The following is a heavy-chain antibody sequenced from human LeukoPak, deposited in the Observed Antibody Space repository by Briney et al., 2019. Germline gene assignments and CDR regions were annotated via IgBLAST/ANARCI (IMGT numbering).Heavy chain of an antibody. V-gene: IGHV3-30*02. CDR2: IRYDGSNK. CDR1: GFTFSSYG. D-gene: IGHD6-13*01. CDR3: EGVAEAAIY. Sequence: QPGGSLRLSCAASGFTFSSYGMHWVRQAPGKGLEWVAFIRYDGSNKYYVDSVTGRFTISRDNFKNTLYLQMNSLRAEDTAVYYCEGVAEAAIYWGQGTLVTVSS. J-gene: IGHJ4*02.